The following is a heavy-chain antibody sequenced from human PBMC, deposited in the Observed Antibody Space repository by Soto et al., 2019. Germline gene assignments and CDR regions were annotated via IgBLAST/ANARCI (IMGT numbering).Heavy chain of an antibody. Sequence: GGSLRLSCAASGFSFADNYMSWIRQAPGKGLECVAKINPAGSQAYYVDSFRGRFTMSRDNAKNSLDLQMDSLRADDTAVYYCALEVWWALESWGPGTLGTVSS. J-gene: IGHJ4*02. V-gene: IGHV3-7*01. D-gene: IGHD2-15*01. CDR1: GFSFADNY. CDR3: ALEVWWALES. CDR2: INPAGSQA.